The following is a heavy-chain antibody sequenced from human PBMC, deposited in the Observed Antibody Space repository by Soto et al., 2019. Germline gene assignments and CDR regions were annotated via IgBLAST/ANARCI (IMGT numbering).Heavy chain of an antibody. CDR2: IDPSDSYT. J-gene: IGHJ4*02. CDR1: GCTFTTYC. V-gene: IGHV5-10-1*01. CDR3: VRKLGISDEGDC. Sequence: RGEALKISCSCYGCTFTTYCIALVRQMPGRGLEWMWMIDPSDSYTNYSPSFQGHVTVSVDKSINTAYLQWTSLKASDTAVYYCVRKLGISDEGDCWGQGTLVTVSS. D-gene: IGHD3-3*02.